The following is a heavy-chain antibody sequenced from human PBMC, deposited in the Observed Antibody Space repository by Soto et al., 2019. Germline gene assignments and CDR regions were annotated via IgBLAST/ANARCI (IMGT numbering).Heavy chain of an antibody. D-gene: IGHD5-12*01. Sequence: ASVKVSCKASGYTFTSYFMHWVRQAPGQGLEWMGIIHPRGGSTNYAQKFQDRVTMTWDTSTSTVYMDLSRLGSDDTAVYYCARAPYSSSSFFFDQRGQAPLGTVSS. J-gene: IGHJ4*02. CDR2: IHPRGGST. V-gene: IGHV1-46*01. CDR3: ARAPYSSSSFFFDQ. CDR1: GYTFTSYF.